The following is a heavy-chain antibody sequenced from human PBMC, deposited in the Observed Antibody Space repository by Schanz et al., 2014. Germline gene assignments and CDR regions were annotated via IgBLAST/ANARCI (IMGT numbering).Heavy chain of an antibody. CDR3: AKVRYSSGWRGDYFDE. CDR2: ISTSGTYM. D-gene: IGHD6-25*01. J-gene: IGHJ4*02. V-gene: IGHV3-23*04. CDR1: GFAFSSFA. Sequence: EVQLVESGGGLVQPGGSLRLSCVASGFAFSSFAMTWVRQAPGRGLEWVSSISTSGTYMYIADSLKGRFTISRDNSKNTLYLQMNSLRAEDTAVYYCAKVRYSSGWRGDYFDEWGQGTLVTVAS.